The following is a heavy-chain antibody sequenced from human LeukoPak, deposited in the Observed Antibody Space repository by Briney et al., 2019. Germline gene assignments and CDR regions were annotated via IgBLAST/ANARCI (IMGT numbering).Heavy chain of an antibody. Sequence: SVKVSCKASGGTFSSYTISWVRQAPGQGLEWVGRIIPILGIANYAQKFKGRVTITADKSTSTAYMELSSLRSEDTAVYYCARSMVRGVIITLGAFDIWGQGTMVTVSS. CDR3: ARSMVRGVIITLGAFDI. V-gene: IGHV1-69*02. CDR1: GGTFSSYT. J-gene: IGHJ3*02. CDR2: IIPILGIA. D-gene: IGHD3-10*01.